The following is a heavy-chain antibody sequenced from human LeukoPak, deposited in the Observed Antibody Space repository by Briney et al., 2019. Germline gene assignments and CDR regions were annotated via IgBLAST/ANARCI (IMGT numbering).Heavy chain of an antibody. Sequence: SETLSLTCTVSAGSISSRGYYWGWIRQPPGRGLEWIGSIYYCGNPYSNPSLKSRVTISVDTSKNQFSLRLSSVTAADTAVYYCARHGPIVGATNFDYWGQGTLVTVS. CDR3: ARHGPIVGATNFDY. J-gene: IGHJ4*02. CDR2: IYYCGNP. D-gene: IGHD1-26*01. CDR1: AGSISSRGYY. V-gene: IGHV4-39*01.